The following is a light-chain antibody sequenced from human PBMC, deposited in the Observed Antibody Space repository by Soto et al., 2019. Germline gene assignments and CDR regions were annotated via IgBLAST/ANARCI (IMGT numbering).Light chain of an antibody. CDR2: DVS. J-gene: IGKJ1*01. CDR1: QSLGNW. CDR3: QQYTPVSPWA. Sequence: DIQMTQSPSTLSASVGDKVTITCRASQSLGNWLAWYQQEPGKAPILLIYDVSTLQSGVPSKFSGSGSGTEFTLTITDLQPADFATYFCQQYTPVSPWAFGQGTKVEFK. V-gene: IGKV1-5*01.